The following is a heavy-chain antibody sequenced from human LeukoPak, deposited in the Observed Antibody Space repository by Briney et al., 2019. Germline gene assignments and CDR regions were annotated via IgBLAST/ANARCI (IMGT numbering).Heavy chain of an antibody. J-gene: IGHJ6*03. D-gene: IGHD2-2*01. CDR3: ARDFNVGSTSCYAGVCYYYYYMDV. V-gene: IGHV1-8*01. CDR1: GYTFTSYD. CDR2: MNPNSGNT. Sequence: ASVKVSCKASGYTFTSYDINWVRQATGQGLEWMGWMNPNSGNTGYAQKFQGRVTMTRNTSISTAYMELSSLRSEDTAVYYCARDFNVGSTSCYAGVCYYYYYMDVWGKGTTVTVSS.